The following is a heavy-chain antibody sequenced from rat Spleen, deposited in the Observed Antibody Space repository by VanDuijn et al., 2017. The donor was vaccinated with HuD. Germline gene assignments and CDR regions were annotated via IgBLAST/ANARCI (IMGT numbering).Heavy chain of an antibody. D-gene: IGHD1-10*01. J-gene: IGHJ3*01. CDR2: IKDKSNNYAT. Sequence: EVQVLESGGGLVQPGNSLKLSCATSGFTFSTAWMYWYRQFPEKRLEWVARIKDKSNNYATDYVESVKGRFNISRDDSKSSVYLQINSLKEEDTATNYCARHGNNYGWFAYWGQGTLVTVSS. CDR3: ARHGNNYGWFAY. V-gene: IGHV6-6*01. CDR1: GFTFSTAW.